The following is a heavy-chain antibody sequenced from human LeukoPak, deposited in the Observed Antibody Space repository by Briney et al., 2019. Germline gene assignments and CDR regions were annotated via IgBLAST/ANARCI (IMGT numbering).Heavy chain of an antibody. D-gene: IGHD6-13*01. CDR2: IYHSGST. CDR1: GGSISSSNW. Sequence: SGTLSLTCAVSGGSISSSNWWSWVRQPPGKGLEWIGEIYHSGSTNYNPSLKSRVTISVDKSKNQFSLKLSSVTAADTAVYYCARDTGEKQLVRGRSFDYWGQGTLVTVSS. CDR3: ARDTGEKQLVRGRSFDY. J-gene: IGHJ4*02. V-gene: IGHV4-4*02.